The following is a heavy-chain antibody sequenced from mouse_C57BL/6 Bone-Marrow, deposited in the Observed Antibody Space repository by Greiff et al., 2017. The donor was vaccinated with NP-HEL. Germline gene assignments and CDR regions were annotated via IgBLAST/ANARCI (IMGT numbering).Heavy chain of an antibody. Sequence: EVQRVESGGGLVQPGESLKLSCESNEYEFPSHDMSWVRKTPEKRLELVAAINSDGGSTYYPDTMERRFIISRDNTKKTLYLQMSSLRSEDTALYYCARQRGRGGSWYFDVWGTGTTVTVSS. V-gene: IGHV5-2*01. CDR2: INSDGGST. J-gene: IGHJ1*03. CDR1: EYEFPSHD. CDR3: ARQRGRGGSWYFDV.